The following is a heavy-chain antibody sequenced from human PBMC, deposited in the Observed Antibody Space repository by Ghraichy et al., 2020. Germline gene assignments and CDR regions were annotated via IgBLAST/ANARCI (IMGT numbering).Heavy chain of an antibody. CDR1: GFTFMNAW. CDR3: ITPTDWADP. CDR2: IKSKTDGGTA. Sequence: GGSLRLSCAASGFTFMNAWMTWVRQAPGKGLEWVGRIKSKTDGGTADYAAPVKGRFTISRDDSKRTLYLQMNSLKSDDTAVYYCITPTDWADPWGQGTLVTVSS. V-gene: IGHV3-15*01. J-gene: IGHJ5*02.